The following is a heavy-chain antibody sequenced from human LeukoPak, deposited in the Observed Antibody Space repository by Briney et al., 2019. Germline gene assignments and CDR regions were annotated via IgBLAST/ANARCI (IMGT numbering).Heavy chain of an antibody. J-gene: IGHJ4*02. CDR2: NNPSGGRT. V-gene: IGHV1-46*01. CDR1: GYTFSNYY. CDR3: SRELGGSYFDY. D-gene: IGHD1-26*01. Sequence: ASVKVSCKASGYTFSNYYIHWVRHAPGQGLEWMGVNNPSGGRTTYAQKFQGRVTMTRDTSTSTAYMDLSSLRSDDTAVYYCSRELGGSYFDYWGQGTLVSVSS.